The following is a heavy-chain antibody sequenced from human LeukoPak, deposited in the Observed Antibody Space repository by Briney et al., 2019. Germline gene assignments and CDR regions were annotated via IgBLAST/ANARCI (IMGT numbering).Heavy chain of an antibody. CDR1: GGSISSSNW. CDR3: ARVVCSGGSCYPYYFDY. J-gene: IGHJ4*02. CDR2: IYHSGST. Sequence: PSETLSLTCAVSGGSISSSNWWSWVRQPPRKGLEWIGEIYHSGSTNYNPSLKSRVTISVDKSKNQFSLKLSSVTAADTAVYYCARVVCSGGSCYPYYFDYWGQGTLVTVSS. D-gene: IGHD2-15*01. V-gene: IGHV4-4*02.